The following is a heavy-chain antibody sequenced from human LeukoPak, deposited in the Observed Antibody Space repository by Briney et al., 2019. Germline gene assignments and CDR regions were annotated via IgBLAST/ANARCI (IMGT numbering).Heavy chain of an antibody. CDR2: ISPDGVNK. CDR3: ARDKGLWFGDFLTGGWFDP. J-gene: IGHJ5*02. D-gene: IGHD3-10*01. V-gene: IGHV3-30-3*01. Sequence: PGGSLRLSCAASGFTFMYSPMHWVRQAPGKGLEWVAVISPDGVNKEYADSVKGRFTISRDISKNTLYFQMNSLRIEDTAVYYCARDKGLWFGDFLTGGWFDPWGLGTLVTVSS. CDR1: GFTFMYSP.